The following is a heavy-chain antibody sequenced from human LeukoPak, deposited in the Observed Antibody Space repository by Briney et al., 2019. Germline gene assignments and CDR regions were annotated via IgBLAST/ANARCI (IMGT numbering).Heavy chain of an antibody. J-gene: IGHJ4*02. CDR3: ARQGTYDILTGYYTDDFDY. CDR2: IYPGDSDT. CDR1: GYSFTTYW. Sequence: GESLKISCTASGYSFTTYWIGWVRQMPGKGLEWMGIIYPGDSDTRYSPSFQGQVTISADKPISTAYLQWSSLKASDTAMYYCARQGTYDILTGYYTDDFDYWGQGTLVTVSS. V-gene: IGHV5-51*01. D-gene: IGHD3-9*01.